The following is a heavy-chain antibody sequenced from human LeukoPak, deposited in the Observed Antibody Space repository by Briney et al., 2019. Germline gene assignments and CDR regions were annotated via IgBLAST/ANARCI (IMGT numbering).Heavy chain of an antibody. V-gene: IGHV3-74*01. CDR2: INTDGSST. CDR3: AREKPLPTYYYGSGDAFDI. J-gene: IGHJ3*02. Sequence: GGPLRLSCAASGFTFSSYWMHWVRQPPGKGLVWVSRINTDGSSTSYADSVKGRFTISRDNAKNTLYLQMNSLRAEDTAVYYCAREKPLPTYYYGSGDAFDIWGQGTMVTVSS. CDR1: GFTFSSYW. D-gene: IGHD3-10*01.